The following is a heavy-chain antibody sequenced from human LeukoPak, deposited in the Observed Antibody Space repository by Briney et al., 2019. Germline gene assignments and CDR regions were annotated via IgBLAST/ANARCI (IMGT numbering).Heavy chain of an antibody. D-gene: IGHD3-22*01. J-gene: IGHJ4*02. CDR1: SASISSSPYF. Sequence: SETLSLTCTVSSASISSSPYFWGWIRQSPGTGLEWIGRIYTSGSTNYNPSLKSRVTISVDTSKNQFSLKLSSVTAADTAVYYCARTYYYDSTYDYWGQGTLVTVSS. CDR2: IYTSGST. CDR3: ARTYYYDSTYDY. V-gene: IGHV4-39*07.